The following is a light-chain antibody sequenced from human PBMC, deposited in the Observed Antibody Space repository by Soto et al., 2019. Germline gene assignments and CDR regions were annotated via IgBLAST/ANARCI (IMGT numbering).Light chain of an antibody. J-gene: IGKJ3*01. CDR1: QDISNF. V-gene: IGKV1-33*01. CDR3: QQYYNLPPFT. CDR2: DAS. Sequence: DIPMTQSPSSLSASVGDRVTITCQASQDISNFFNWYQQKPGTGPKLLIYDASNLDTGVPSRFSGRGSGTEFTYTISRLQHEDIATYYSQQYYNLPPFTFGPGTKVDIK.